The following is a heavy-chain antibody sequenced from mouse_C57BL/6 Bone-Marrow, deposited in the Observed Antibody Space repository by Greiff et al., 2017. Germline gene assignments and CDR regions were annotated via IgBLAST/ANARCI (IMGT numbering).Heavy chain of an antibody. V-gene: IGHV14-3*01. CDR3: ARGSRGAWFAY. D-gene: IGHD1-1*01. CDR2: IDPANGNT. Sequence: VQLKESVAELVRPGASVKLSCTASGFNIKNTYMHWVKQRPEQGLAGIGRIDPANGNTKYAPKFQGKATITADTSSNTAYLQLSSLTSDDTAIYYCARGSRGAWFAYWGQGTLVTVSA. CDR1: GFNIKNTY. J-gene: IGHJ3*01.